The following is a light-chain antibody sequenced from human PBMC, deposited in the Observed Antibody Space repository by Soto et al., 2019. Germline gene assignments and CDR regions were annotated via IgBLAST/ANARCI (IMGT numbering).Light chain of an antibody. Sequence: DIQMTQSPSTLSASVGDRVTITCRASQIISSWLAWYQQKPGKAPKLLIYDASNLESGVPSRFSGSGSGTEFTLTISSLQPDDFATYYCQQYNSYSPTWTFGQGTKVDIK. CDR3: QQYNSYSPTWT. CDR1: QIISSW. CDR2: DAS. J-gene: IGKJ1*01. V-gene: IGKV1-5*01.